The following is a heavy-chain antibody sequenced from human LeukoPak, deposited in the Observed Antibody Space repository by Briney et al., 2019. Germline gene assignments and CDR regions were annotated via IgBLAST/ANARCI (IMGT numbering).Heavy chain of an antibody. J-gene: IGHJ3*02. CDR3: ARDFSLAFYYYGSGSYAFDI. V-gene: IGHV3-21*01. Sequence: GGSLRLSCAASGFTVSSNYMNWVRQAPGKGLEWVSSISSSSSYIYYADSVKGRFTISRDNAKNSLYLQMNSLRAEDTAVYYCARDFSLAFYYYGSGSYAFDIWGQGTVVTVSS. CDR1: GFTVSSNY. CDR2: ISSSSSYI. D-gene: IGHD3-10*01.